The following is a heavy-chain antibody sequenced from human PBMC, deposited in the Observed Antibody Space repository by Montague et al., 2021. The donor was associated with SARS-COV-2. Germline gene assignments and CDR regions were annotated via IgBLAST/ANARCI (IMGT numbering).Heavy chain of an antibody. J-gene: IGHJ6*02. Sequence: SETLSLTCAVYGGSFSGYYWIWIRQPPGKGLEWIGEINHSGSTNYNPSLKSRVTISVDTSKNQFSLKLSAVTAADTAVYYCARVRYYGSGTSLGMDVWGQGTPVTVSS. V-gene: IGHV4-34*01. D-gene: IGHD3-10*01. CDR1: GGSFSGYY. CDR2: INHSGST. CDR3: ARVRYYGSGTSLGMDV.